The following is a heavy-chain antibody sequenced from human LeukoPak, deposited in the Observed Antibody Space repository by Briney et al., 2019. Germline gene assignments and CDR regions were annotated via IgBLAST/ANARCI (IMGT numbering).Heavy chain of an antibody. CDR1: GFTFSGST. D-gene: IGHD3-10*01. Sequence: GGSLRLSCTASGFTFSGSTMHWVRQASGKGLEWVGRIRSKTNDYATAYTASVKGRFTISRDDPKNTAYLQMNSLKTEDTAVYYCTRWTWFGELSVGFDPWGQGTLVTVSS. V-gene: IGHV3-73*01. J-gene: IGHJ5*02. CDR3: TRWTWFGELSVGFDP. CDR2: IRSKTNDYAT.